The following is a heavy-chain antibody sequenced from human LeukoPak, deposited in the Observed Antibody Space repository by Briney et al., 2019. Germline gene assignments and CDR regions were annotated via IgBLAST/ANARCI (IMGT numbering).Heavy chain of an antibody. D-gene: IGHD3-22*01. CDR1: GGSISSSSYY. V-gene: IGHV4-61*05. CDR2: IYYSGST. Sequence: SETLSLTCTVSGGSISSSSYYWGWIRQPPGKGLEWIGYIYYSGSTNYNPSLKSRVTISVDTSKNQFSLKLSSVTAADTAVYYCARADQRYYYDSSGYYFDYWGQGTLVTVSS. J-gene: IGHJ4*02. CDR3: ARADQRYYYDSSGYYFDY.